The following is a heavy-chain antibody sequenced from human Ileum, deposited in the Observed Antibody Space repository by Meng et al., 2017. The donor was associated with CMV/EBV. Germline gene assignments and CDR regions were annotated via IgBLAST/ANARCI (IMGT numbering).Heavy chain of an antibody. CDR1: GLSFSTSKAG. Sequence: QITLNDSGPPLWKPTQTLTLTCTFSGLSFSTSKAGVGWIRLPPGKALEWLALIYWDDDTRYNPSLKTRLTITKDTSKNQVILTMTKMDPADTATYFCVHRSYSGQDDYWGQGALVTVSS. J-gene: IGHJ4*02. CDR2: IYWDDDT. D-gene: IGHD5-12*01. CDR3: VHRSYSGQDDY. V-gene: IGHV2-5*02.